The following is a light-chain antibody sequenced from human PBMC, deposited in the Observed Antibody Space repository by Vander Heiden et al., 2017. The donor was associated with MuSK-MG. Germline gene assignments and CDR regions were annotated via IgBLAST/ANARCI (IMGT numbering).Light chain of an antibody. CDR1: TSNIGENY. V-gene: IGLV1-51*01. J-gene: IGLJ3*02. CDR3: GTWDTRLIVWV. Sequence: QSVLTQPPSVSAAPGQKVTISCSGSTSNIGENYVSWFQQVPGTAPKLLIYDNNQRPSGIPERFSGSKSGPTATLDITGLQTGDEADYYCGTWDTRLIVWVFGGGTKLTVL. CDR2: DNN.